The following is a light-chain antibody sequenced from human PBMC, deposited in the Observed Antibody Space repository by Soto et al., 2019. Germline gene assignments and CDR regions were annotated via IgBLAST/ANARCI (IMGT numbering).Light chain of an antibody. V-gene: IGLV2-11*01. CDR2: DVT. CDR3: CSYAGSYTFYV. Sequence: QSALTQPRSVSGSPGQSVTIPCTGTSSDVGGYNYVSWYQQHPGQAPKLMIYDVTKRPSGVPDRFSGSKSGNTASLTISGLQDEDEADYYCCSYAGSYTFYVFGTGTKVTVL. CDR1: SSDVGGYNY. J-gene: IGLJ1*01.